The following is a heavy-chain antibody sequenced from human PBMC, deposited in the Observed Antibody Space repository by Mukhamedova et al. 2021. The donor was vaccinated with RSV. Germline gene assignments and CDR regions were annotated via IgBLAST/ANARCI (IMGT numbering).Heavy chain of an antibody. CDR3: ARVEAAAYFDY. CDR2: IRAYNGNT. V-gene: IGHV1-18*01. CDR1: SYG. J-gene: IGHJ4*02. Sequence: SYGISRVRQAPGQGLEWMGWIRAYNGNTNYAQKLQGRVTMSTDTSTSTAYMELRSLRSADTAVNYCARVEAAAYFDYWGQGTLVT. D-gene: IGHD6-13*01.